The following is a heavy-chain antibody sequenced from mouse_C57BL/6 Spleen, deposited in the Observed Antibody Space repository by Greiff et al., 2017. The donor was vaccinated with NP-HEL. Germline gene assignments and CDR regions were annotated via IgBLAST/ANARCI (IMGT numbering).Heavy chain of an antibody. CDR2: IYPGDGDT. Sequence: VQLQQSGPELVKPGASVKISCKASGYAFSSSWMNWVKQRPGKGLEWIGRIYPGDGDTNYNGKFKGKATLTADKSSSTADMQLSSLTSEDSAVYFCARGYSNYEGTTRGWYFDVWGTGTTVTVSS. V-gene: IGHV1-82*01. CDR1: GYAFSSSW. D-gene: IGHD2-5*01. CDR3: ARGYSNYEGTTRGWYFDV. J-gene: IGHJ1*03.